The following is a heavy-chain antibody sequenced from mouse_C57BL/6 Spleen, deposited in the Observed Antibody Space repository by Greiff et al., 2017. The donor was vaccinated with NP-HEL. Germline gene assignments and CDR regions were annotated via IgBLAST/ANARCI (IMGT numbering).Heavy chain of an antibody. Sequence: QVQLQQPGAELVKPGASVKLSCKASGYTFTSYWMHWVKQRPGQGLEWIGMIHPNSGSTNYNEKFKSKATLTVDKSSSTAYMQLSSLTSEDSAVYYCARPPTYGSSSLYAMDYWGQGTSVTVSS. CDR1: GYTFTSYW. D-gene: IGHD1-1*01. CDR3: ARPPTYGSSSLYAMDY. V-gene: IGHV1-64*01. CDR2: IHPNSGST. J-gene: IGHJ4*01.